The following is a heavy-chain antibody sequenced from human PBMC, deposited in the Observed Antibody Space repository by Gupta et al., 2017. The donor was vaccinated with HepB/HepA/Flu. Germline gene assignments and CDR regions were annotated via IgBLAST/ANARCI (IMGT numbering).Heavy chain of an antibody. Sequence: QLHLQESGSGVVKPSQPLSLTCTVSGGSVNSCGYSWTWIRQSPGKGLEWVGYIYYSGSTYYNPSLKGRATISIDRSKNQFSLIVTSVTATDTAVYFCARSYWNVNSCYRSWFGPWGQGALVTVSS. CDR2: IYYSGST. J-gene: IGHJ5*02. CDR1: GGSVNSCGYS. CDR3: ARSYWNVNSCYRSWFGP. D-gene: IGHD3-10*01. V-gene: IGHV4-30-2*06.